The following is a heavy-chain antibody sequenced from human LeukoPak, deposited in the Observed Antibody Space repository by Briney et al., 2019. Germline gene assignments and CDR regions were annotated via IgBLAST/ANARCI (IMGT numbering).Heavy chain of an antibody. Sequence: SETLSLTCAVSGGSFSAYYWSWIRQPPGKGLEWIGEINHSGSTNYNPSLKGRVTISVDTSKNQFSLKLSSVTAADTAVYYCATRGGLYCSSTGCYRYYYYYMDVWGKGTTVTISS. J-gene: IGHJ6*03. CDR2: INHSGST. D-gene: IGHD2-2*01. CDR1: GGSFSAYY. V-gene: IGHV4-34*01. CDR3: ATRGGLYCSSTGCYRYYYYYMDV.